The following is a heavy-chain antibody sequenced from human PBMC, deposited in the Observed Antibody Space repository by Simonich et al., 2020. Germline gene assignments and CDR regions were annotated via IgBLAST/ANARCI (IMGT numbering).Heavy chain of an antibody. CDR3: ARARGDSSSWYFDY. J-gene: IGHJ4*02. CDR1: GFTFSSYS. V-gene: IGHV3-21*01. Sequence: EVQLVESGGGLVKPGGSLRLSCAASGFTFSSYSMNWVRQAPGKGRGCVLSNNRSRRYIYYADSVKGRFTISRDNAKNSLYLQMTSLRAEDTAVYYCARARGDSSSWYFDYWGQGTLVTVSS. D-gene: IGHD6-13*01. CDR2: NNRSRRYI.